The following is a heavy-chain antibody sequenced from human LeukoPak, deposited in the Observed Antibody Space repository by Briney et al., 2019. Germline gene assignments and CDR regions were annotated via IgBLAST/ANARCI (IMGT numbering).Heavy chain of an antibody. J-gene: IGHJ4*02. D-gene: IGHD5-24*01. CDR1: GGSIYSGSYY. CDR3: ATDRRDGYNLYYFDL. V-gene: IGHV4-61*02. Sequence: PSQTLSLTCTVSGGSIYSGSYYWSWIRQPAGKGLEWIGRIYTSGSTNYNPSLKSRVTISVDTSKNQFSLKLSSVTAADTAVYYCATDRRDGYNLYYFDLWGQGTLVTVSS. CDR2: IYTSGST.